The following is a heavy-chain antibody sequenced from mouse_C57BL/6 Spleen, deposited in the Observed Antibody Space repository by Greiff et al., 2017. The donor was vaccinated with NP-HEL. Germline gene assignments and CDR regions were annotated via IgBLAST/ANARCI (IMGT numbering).Heavy chain of an antibody. J-gene: IGHJ2*01. CDR2: IYPGSGST. CDR3: ARDTTVVASNFDY. D-gene: IGHD1-1*01. Sequence: QVQLQQPGAELVKPGASVKMSCKASGYTFTSYWITWVKQRPGQGLEWIGDIYPGSGSTNYNEKFKSKATLTVDTSSSTAYMQLSSLTSEDSAVYYCARDTTVVASNFDYWGQGTTLTVSS. V-gene: IGHV1-55*01. CDR1: GYTFTSYW.